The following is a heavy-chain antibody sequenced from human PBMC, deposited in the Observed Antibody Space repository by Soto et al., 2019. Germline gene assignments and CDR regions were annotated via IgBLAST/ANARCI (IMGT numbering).Heavy chain of an antibody. CDR1: GYTFSRSV. D-gene: IGHD3-16*01. V-gene: IGHV1-18*01. CDR2: INGYNGNT. CDR3: ARMGDVPYYYYGMDV. Sequence: QVQLVQSGAEVKKPGASVKVSCKASGYTFSRSVISWVRQAPGQGLEWMGWINGYNGNTNYTQKMQGRITMTTDTPTRTAYMELRSLRSDDTAVYYCARMGDVPYYYYGMDVWGQGSTVIVSS. J-gene: IGHJ6*02.